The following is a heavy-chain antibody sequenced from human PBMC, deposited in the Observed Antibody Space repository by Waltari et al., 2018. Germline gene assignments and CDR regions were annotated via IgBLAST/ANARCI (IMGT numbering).Heavy chain of an antibody. CDR1: GFTFSSYS. Sequence: EVQLVESGGGLVKPGGSLRLSCAASGFTFSSYSMNWVRQAPGKGMEWVSSISSSSSYIYYADSVKGRFTISRDNAKNSLYLQMNSLRAEDTAVYYCARFRRAVGPLDYWGQGTLVTVSS. J-gene: IGHJ4*02. CDR3: ARFRRAVGPLDY. V-gene: IGHV3-21*01. CDR2: ISSSSSYI. D-gene: IGHD1-26*01.